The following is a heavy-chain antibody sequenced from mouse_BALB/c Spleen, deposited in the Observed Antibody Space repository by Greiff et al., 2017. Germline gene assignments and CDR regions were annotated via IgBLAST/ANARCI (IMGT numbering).Heavy chain of an antibody. D-gene: IGHD2-3*01. V-gene: IGHV1-18*01. CDR1: GYTFTEYT. J-gene: IGHJ1*01. Sequence: EVQLVESGPELVKPGASVKISCKTSGYTFTEYTMHWVKQSHGKSLEWIGGINPNNGGTSYNQKFKGKATLTVDKSSSTAYMELRSLTSEDSAVYYCARCRDDGYYGWYFDVWGAGTTVTVSS. CDR2: INPNNGGT. CDR3: ARCRDDGYYGWYFDV.